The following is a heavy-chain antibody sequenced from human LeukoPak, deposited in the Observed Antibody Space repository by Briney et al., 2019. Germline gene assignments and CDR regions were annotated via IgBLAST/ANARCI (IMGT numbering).Heavy chain of an antibody. Sequence: SQTLSLTCTVSGGSISSGGYYWSWIRQHPGKGLEWIGYIYYSGSTYYNPSLKSRVTISVDTSKNQFSLKLSSVNAADKAVYYCARMTYYYDSSAYYGRMFDYWGQGTLVTVSS. CDR2: IYYSGST. CDR3: ARMTYYYDSSAYYGRMFDY. J-gene: IGHJ4*02. CDR1: GGSISSGGYY. D-gene: IGHD3-22*01. V-gene: IGHV4-31*03.